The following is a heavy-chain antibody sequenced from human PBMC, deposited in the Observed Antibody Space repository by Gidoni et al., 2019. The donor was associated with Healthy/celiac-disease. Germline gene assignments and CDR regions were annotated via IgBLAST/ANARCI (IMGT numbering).Heavy chain of an antibody. V-gene: IGHV1-2*07. J-gene: IGHJ4*02. Sequence: QVQLVQSGAEVKKPGASVKVSCKASGYTFTGYYMHWVRQAPGQGIEWMGWINPHSGGTNYAHQFQGRVTMTRDTSISTAYMELSRLRSDDTAVYYCARGRAYGDYDLDYWGQGTLVTVSS. CDR1: GYTFTGYY. CDR3: ARGRAYGDYDLDY. D-gene: IGHD4-17*01. CDR2: INPHSGGT.